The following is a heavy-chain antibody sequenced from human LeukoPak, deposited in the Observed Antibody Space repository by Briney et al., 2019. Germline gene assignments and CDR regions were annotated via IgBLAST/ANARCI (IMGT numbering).Heavy chain of an antibody. CDR2: ISYDGSNK. V-gene: IGHV3-30*18. CDR1: GFTFSSYG. CDR3: AKDRDDFWSGYIDY. J-gene: IGHJ4*02. Sequence: PGGSLRLSCAASGFTFSSYGMHWVRQAPGKGLEWVAVISYDGSNKYYADSVKGRFTISRDNSKNTLYLQMNSLRAEDTAVYYCAKDRDDFWSGYIDYWGQGTLVTVSS. D-gene: IGHD3-3*01.